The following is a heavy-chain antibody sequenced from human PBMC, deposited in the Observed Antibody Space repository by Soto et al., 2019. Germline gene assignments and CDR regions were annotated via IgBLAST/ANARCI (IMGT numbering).Heavy chain of an antibody. J-gene: IGHJ4*02. CDR1: GYTFTNFY. Sequence: QVQLVQSGAELKKPGASVRVSCKASGYTFTNFYMHWVRQAPGQGLEWMGIINPSGGGTIYAQKFQGRVSVTSDTSTSTVYMDLSSLRSDDTAVYYCACSGIAAAGTEYWGQGTLVSVST. D-gene: IGHD6-25*01. CDR2: INPSGGGT. CDR3: ACSGIAAAGTEY. V-gene: IGHV1-46*01.